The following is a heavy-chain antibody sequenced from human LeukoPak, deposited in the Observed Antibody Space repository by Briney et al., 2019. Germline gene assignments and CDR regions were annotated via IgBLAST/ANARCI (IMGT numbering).Heavy chain of an antibody. CDR2: IYYSGST. V-gene: IGHV4-30-4*01. Sequence: PSQTLSLTCTVSGGSISSGDYYWSWIRQPPGKGLEWIGYIYYSGSTYYNPSLKSRVTISVDTSKNQFSLKLSSVTAADTAVYYCAIKRGDTAMAYWFDPWGQGTLVTVSS. CDR1: GGSISSGDYY. CDR3: AIKRGDTAMAYWFDP. J-gene: IGHJ5*02. D-gene: IGHD5-18*01.